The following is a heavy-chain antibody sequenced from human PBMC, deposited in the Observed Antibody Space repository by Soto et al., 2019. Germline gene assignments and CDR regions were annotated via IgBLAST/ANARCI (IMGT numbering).Heavy chain of an antibody. D-gene: IGHD2-21*01. CDR1: GYTFTSYA. V-gene: IGHV7-4-1*01. CDR3: ARDSFPVCYSIYNPFSSYYYMDV. J-gene: IGHJ6*03. Sequence: ASVKVSCKASGYTFTSYAMNWVRQAPGQGLERMGWINTNTGNPTYAQGFTGRFVFSLDTSVSTAYLQICSLKAEDTAVYYCARDSFPVCYSIYNPFSSYYYMDVWGKGTTVTVSS. CDR2: INTNTGNP.